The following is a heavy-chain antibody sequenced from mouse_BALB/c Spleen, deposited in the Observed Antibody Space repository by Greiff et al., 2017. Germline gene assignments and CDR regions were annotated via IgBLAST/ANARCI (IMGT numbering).Heavy chain of an antibody. CDR3: ARFYYDYDGFAY. CDR1: GYTFTDYW. J-gene: IGHJ3*01. CDR2: IDTSDSYT. V-gene: IGHV1-69*01. Sequence: QVQLQQPGAELVMPGASVKMSCKASGYTFTDYWMHWVKQRPGQGLEWIGAIDTSDSYTSYNQKFKGKATLTVDESSSTAYMQLSSLTSEDSAVYYCARFYYDYDGFAYWGQGTLVTVSA. D-gene: IGHD2-4*01.